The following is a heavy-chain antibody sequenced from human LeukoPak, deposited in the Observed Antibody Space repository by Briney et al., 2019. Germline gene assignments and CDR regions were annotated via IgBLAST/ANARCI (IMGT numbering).Heavy chain of an antibody. CDR1: GFTFSRYG. D-gene: IGHD3-22*01. J-gene: IGHJ4*02. CDR3: AKDRGGSSYYPQLDY. CDR2: ISFDGSNI. V-gene: IGHV3-30*18. Sequence: GGSLRLSCAASGFTFSRYGMHWVRQAPGKGLEWVAVISFDGSNIYYADSVKGRFTISRDNSKNTLYLQMNSLRYDDTAVYYCAKDRGGSSYYPQLDYWGQGTLVTVSS.